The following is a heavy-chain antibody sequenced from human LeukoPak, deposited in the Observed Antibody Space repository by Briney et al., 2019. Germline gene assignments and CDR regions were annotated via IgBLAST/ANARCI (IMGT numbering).Heavy chain of an antibody. CDR1: GFTFSTYA. Sequence: LGGSLRLSCAASGFTFSTYAMNWARRAPGKGLEWVSVISGGGDNTYYADSVKGRFTISRDNSKNTLYLQMNSVRAEDTAVYYCARDHRGIFSPFDYWGQGTLVTVSS. V-gene: IGHV3-23*01. J-gene: IGHJ4*02. CDR2: ISGGGDNT. CDR3: ARDHRGIFSPFDY.